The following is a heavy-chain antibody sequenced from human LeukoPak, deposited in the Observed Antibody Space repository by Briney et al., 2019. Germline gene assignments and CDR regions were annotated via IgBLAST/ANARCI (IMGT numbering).Heavy chain of an antibody. CDR2: ISHDGSNK. D-gene: IGHD3-22*01. Sequence: PGRSLTLSCAASGFTFNIYPMHWVRQAPGKGLEWVAVISHDGSNKYYADSVRGRFTISRDNSKSTLYLQMNSLTTEDTAVYYCARAQYYDSSGYYYEDYFQHWGQGTLVTVSS. CDR1: GFTFNIYP. V-gene: IGHV3-30-3*01. CDR3: ARAQYYDSSGYYYEDYFQH. J-gene: IGHJ1*01.